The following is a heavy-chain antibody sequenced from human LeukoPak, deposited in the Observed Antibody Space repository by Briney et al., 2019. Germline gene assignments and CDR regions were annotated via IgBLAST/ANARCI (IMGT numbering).Heavy chain of an antibody. J-gene: IGHJ4*02. CDR1: GYTFTSYG. Sequence: GASVKVSCKASGYTFTSYGISWVRQAPGQGLEWMGWISAYNGNTNYAQKLQGRVTMTTDTSTSTAYMELRSLRSDDTAVYYCARDPPPGSGYYPYGYWGQGTLVTVSS. CDR2: ISAYNGNT. V-gene: IGHV1-18*01. CDR3: ARDPPPGSGYYPYGY. D-gene: IGHD3-22*01.